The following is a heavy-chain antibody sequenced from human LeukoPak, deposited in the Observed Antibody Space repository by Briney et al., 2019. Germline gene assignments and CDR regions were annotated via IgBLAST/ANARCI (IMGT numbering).Heavy chain of an antibody. CDR1: GYTFTNYY. CDR2: INPSGGST. V-gene: IGHV1-46*01. D-gene: IGHD6-13*01. Sequence: ASVKVSCKASGYTFTNYYIHWVRQAPGQGLECMGIINPSGGSTSYAQKFQGRVTMTRDMSTSTVYMELSSLRSEDTAVYYCARHVLTDSSRWYLAFDIWGQGTMVTVSS. CDR3: ARHVLTDSSRWYLAFDI. J-gene: IGHJ3*02.